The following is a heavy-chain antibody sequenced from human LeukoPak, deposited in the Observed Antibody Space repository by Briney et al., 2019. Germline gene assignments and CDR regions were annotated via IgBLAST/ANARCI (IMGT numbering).Heavy chain of an antibody. J-gene: IGHJ4*02. Sequence: EASVKVSCKASGGTFSSYAISWVRQAPGQGLEWMGGIIPIFGTANYAQKFQGRVTITADESTSTAYMELSSLRSEDTAVYYCARLRVSEPGEGGFDYWGQGTLVTVSS. CDR2: IIPIFGTA. CDR3: ARLRVSEPGEGGFDY. V-gene: IGHV1-69*13. CDR1: GGTFSSYA. D-gene: IGHD3-10*01.